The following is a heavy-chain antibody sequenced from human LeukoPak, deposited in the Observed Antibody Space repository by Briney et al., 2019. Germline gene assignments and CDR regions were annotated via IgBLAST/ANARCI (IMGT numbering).Heavy chain of an antibody. J-gene: IGHJ6*02. CDR3: ARDNYYDSSGYPRSGMDV. V-gene: IGHV3-23*01. Sequence: GGSLRLSCAASGFTFSSYAMSWVRQAPGKGLEWVSAISGSGGSTYYADSVKGRFTISRDNAKNSLYLQMNSLRAEDTAVYYCARDNYYDSSGYPRSGMDVWGQGTTVTVSS. CDR2: ISGSGGST. CDR1: GFTFSSYA. D-gene: IGHD3-22*01.